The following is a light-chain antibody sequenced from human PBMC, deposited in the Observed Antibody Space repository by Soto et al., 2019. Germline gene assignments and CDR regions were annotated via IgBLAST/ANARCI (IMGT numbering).Light chain of an antibody. CDR3: QQYYGGPIT. Sequence: DIVMTHSPDSLAVSLGERATINCKSSQSVLKSSNNYNYLAWFQQKPGQPPKLLIYWASTRESGVPDRFGGSGSGTDFPLTISSLQAEDVAVYYCQQYYGGPITFGQGTRLEIK. CDR1: QSVLKSSNNYNY. J-gene: IGKJ5*01. CDR2: WAS. V-gene: IGKV4-1*01.